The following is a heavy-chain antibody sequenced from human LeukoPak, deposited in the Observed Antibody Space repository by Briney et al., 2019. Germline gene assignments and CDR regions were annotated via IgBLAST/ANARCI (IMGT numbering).Heavy chain of an antibody. CDR3: ARRSYGRWLQLGENDAFDI. CDR1: GYSFTSYW. D-gene: IGHD5-24*01. CDR2: IYPGDSDT. V-gene: IGHV5-51*01. Sequence: GESLQISCKGSGYSFTSYWIGWVRQMAGKGLEWMGIIYPGDSDTRYSPSFQGQGTISADNSIRTPYLQWRMLKASDTAMYYCARRSYGRWLQLGENDAFDIWGQGTMVTVSS. J-gene: IGHJ3*02.